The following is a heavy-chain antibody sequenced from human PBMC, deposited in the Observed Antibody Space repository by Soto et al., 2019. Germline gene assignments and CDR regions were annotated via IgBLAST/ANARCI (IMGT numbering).Heavy chain of an antibody. J-gene: IGHJ6*02. CDR1: GGSISSSNW. Sequence: PSETLSLTCAVSGGSISSSNWCSWVRQPPGKGLEWIGEIYHSGDTNYNPSLKSRVTISVDKSKNQFSLKLNSVTAADTAVYYCESERGEGYGMDVWGQGTTVTVSS. CDR2: IYHSGDT. V-gene: IGHV4-4*02. CDR3: ESERGEGYGMDV.